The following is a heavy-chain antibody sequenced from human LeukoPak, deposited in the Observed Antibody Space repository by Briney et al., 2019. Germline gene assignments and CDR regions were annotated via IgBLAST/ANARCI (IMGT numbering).Heavy chain of an antibody. Sequence: GGSLRLSCAASGFTFSRYSMNWVRQAPGKGLEWVSSISSGSSFMYYADSVKGRFTISRDNAKNSLYLQMNSLRAEDTAVYYCARDRGRYSYHYYYYMDVWGKGTTVTVSS. CDR2: ISSGSSFM. CDR1: GFTFSRYS. J-gene: IGHJ6*03. CDR3: ARDRGRYSYHYYYYMDV. V-gene: IGHV3-21*01. D-gene: IGHD5-18*01.